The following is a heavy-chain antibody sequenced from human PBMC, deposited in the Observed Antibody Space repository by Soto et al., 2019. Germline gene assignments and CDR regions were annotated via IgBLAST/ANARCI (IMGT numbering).Heavy chain of an antibody. Sequence: QVQLVESGGGVVQPGRSLRLSWAASGFTFSTHAMHWVRQAPGKGLECVAIVSFDGSTKYYADSVKGRFTISRDNSKNTLYLQMSGLTPEDTAVYYWARDQTGITTTGGGRIDHWGQGTLVTVSS. CDR2: VSFDGSTK. CDR1: GFTFSTHA. D-gene: IGHD1-20*01. V-gene: IGHV3-30-3*01. CDR3: ARDQTGITTTGGGRIDH. J-gene: IGHJ4*02.